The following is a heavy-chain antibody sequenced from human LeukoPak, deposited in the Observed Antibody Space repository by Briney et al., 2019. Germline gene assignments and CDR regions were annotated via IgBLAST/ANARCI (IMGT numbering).Heavy chain of an antibody. CDR3: TRFSMARGLKDYMDV. V-gene: IGHV3-74*01. J-gene: IGHJ6*03. Sequence: GGSLRLSCAASGFTFSSYWMHWVRQVPGKGLVWVSRIRSDGSSTTYADSVRGRFTISRDNAMNMLYLQMSSLRAEDTAVYYCTRFSMARGLKDYMDVWGEGTTVTVSS. CDR2: IRSDGSST. D-gene: IGHD3-10*01. CDR1: GFTFSSYW.